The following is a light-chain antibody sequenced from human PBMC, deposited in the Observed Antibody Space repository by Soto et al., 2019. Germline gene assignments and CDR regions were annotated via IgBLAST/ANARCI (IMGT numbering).Light chain of an antibody. J-gene: IGKJ1*01. CDR1: QSVTSSN. CDR3: QQYGSSPWT. V-gene: IGKV3-20*01. CDR2: GAS. Sequence: EIVLTQSPGTLSLSPGERATLSCRASQSVTSSNLAWYQQKPGQAPRLLIYGASSRATGIPDRFSGSGSGTDFTLTISRLEPEDFAVYYCQQYGSSPWTFGQGTKVHI.